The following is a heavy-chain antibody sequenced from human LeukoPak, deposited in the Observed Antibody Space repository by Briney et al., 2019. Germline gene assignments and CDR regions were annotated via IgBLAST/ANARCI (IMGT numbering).Heavy chain of an antibody. CDR2: IIPIFGTA. CDR3: ARVNYYDPSFDY. D-gene: IGHD3-22*01. Sequence: EASVKVSCKASGGTFSSYAISWVRQAPGQGLEWMGGIIPIFGTANYAQKFQGRVTITADESTSTAYMELSSLRSEDTDVYYCARVNYYDPSFDYWGQGTLVTVSS. V-gene: IGHV1-69*13. J-gene: IGHJ4*02. CDR1: GGTFSSYA.